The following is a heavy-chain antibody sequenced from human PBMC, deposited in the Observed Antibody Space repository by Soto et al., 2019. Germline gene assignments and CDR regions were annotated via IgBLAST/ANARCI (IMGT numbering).Heavy chain of an antibody. V-gene: IGHV1-8*01. CDR2: MNPNSGNT. CDR1: GYPFPSYD. CDR3: AREMTTRGMDV. J-gene: IGHJ6*02. Sequence: QVQLVQSGAEVKKPGASVKVSCKASGYPFPSYDINWVRQATGQGLAWMGWMNPNSGNTGYAQKFQGRVTMTRNTSIITAYMELSSLRSEDTAVYYCAREMTTRGMDVGGQGTTFTVSS.